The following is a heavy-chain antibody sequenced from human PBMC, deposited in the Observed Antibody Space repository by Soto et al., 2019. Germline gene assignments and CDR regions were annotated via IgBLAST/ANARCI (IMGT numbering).Heavy chain of an antibody. V-gene: IGHV1-46*01. J-gene: IGHJ6*02. CDR1: GYAFTSYY. Sequence: ASVKVSCKASGYAFTSYYMHWVRQAPGQGLEWMGIINPSGGSTSYAQKFQGRVTMTRDTSTSTVYMELSSLRSEDTAVYYCARDRMAMATTYYYYYYGMDVWGQGTTVTVSS. CDR2: INPSGGST. CDR3: ARDRMAMATTYYYYYYGMDV. D-gene: IGHD1-1*01.